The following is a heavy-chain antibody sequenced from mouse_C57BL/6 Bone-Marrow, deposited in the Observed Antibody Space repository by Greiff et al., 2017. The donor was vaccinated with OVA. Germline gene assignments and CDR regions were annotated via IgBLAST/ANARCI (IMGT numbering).Heavy chain of an antibody. Sequence: QVQLKQSGPGLVQPSQSLSITCTVSGFSLTSYGVHWVRQSPGQGLEWLGVIWSGGSTDYNAAFISRLSISKDNSKSQVFFKMNSLQADDTAIYYCARKGGGSTYYYAMDYWGQGTSVTVSS. V-gene: IGHV2-2*01. CDR3: ARKGGGSTYYYAMDY. J-gene: IGHJ4*01. CDR2: IWSGGST. CDR1: GFSLTSYG. D-gene: IGHD1-1*01.